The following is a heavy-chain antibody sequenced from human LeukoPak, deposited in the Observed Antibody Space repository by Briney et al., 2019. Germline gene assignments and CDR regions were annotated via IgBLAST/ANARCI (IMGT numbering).Heavy chain of an antibody. CDR1: GFTFSSYE. J-gene: IGHJ4*02. D-gene: IGHD3-10*01. Sequence: GGSLRLSCAASGFTFSSYEMNWGRQAPGKGLEWVSYISSSGSTIYYADSVKGRFTISRDNAKNSLYLQMNSLRAEDTAVYYCARGDLYYGSGSYPTPIFDYWGQGTLVTVSS. CDR2: ISSSGSTI. V-gene: IGHV3-48*03. CDR3: ARGDLYYGSGSYPTPIFDY.